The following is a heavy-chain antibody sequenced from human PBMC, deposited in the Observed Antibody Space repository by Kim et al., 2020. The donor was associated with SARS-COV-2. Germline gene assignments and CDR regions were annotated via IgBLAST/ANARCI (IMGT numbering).Heavy chain of an antibody. D-gene: IGHD6-13*01. CDR2: IYYSGST. CDR1: GGSISSGGYS. CDR3: ARGKAAGKDNWFDP. J-gene: IGHJ6*04. Sequence: SETLSLTCAVSGGSISSGGYSWSWIRQPPGKGLEWIGYIYYSGSTYYNPSLKSRVTISVDRSKNQFSLKLSSVTAADTAVYYCARGKAAGKDNWFDPWGKGTTVTVSS. V-gene: IGHV4-30-2*01.